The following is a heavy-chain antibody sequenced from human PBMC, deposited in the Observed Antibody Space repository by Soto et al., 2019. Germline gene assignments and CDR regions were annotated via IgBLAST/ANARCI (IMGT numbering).Heavy chain of an antibody. CDR3: ARRDPMTGYYAPVR. D-gene: IGHD3-9*01. CDR2: LSSSSNYI. CDR1: GFTFTRYS. J-gene: IGHJ4*02. Sequence: EVQLVESGGGQVKPGGSLSLSCVASGFTFTRYSMIWVRQAPGKGLEWVASLSSSSNYIYHADSVKGRFTISRDNAKNTVYLQMNSLRAADTAGYYCARRDPMTGYYAPVRWGQGTLVTGSS. V-gene: IGHV3-21*06.